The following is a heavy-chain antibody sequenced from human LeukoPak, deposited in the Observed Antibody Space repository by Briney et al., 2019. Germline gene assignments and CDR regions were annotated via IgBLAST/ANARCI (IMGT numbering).Heavy chain of an antibody. J-gene: IGHJ3*02. D-gene: IGHD3-22*01. CDR3: ARAPPPYYYDSSGYSSHGFDI. Sequence: SETLSLTCTVSGGSISSSSYYWGWIRQPPGKGLEWIGHIYYGGSTYYTPSLKSRVTIPLDTSKNQFSLKLSSVTAADTAVYYCARAPPPYYYDSSGYSSHGFDIWGQGTMVTVSS. CDR2: IYYGGST. CDR1: GGSISSSSYY. V-gene: IGHV4-39*07.